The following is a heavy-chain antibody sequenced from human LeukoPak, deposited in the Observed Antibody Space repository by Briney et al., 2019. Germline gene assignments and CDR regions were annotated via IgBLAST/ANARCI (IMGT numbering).Heavy chain of an antibody. CDR1: GFTFSTYG. V-gene: IGHV3-30*02. CDR2: IRYDGSQT. J-gene: IGHJ4*02. D-gene: IGHD1-1*01. CDR3: ASGIRERGFDS. Sequence: GGSLRLSCAASGFTFSTYGMHWVRQAAGKGLDWVAFIRYDGSQTYYADSVKGRFTISRDNSKNTLYLQMNSLRPKDTALYFCASGIRERGFDSWGQGTLVTVSS.